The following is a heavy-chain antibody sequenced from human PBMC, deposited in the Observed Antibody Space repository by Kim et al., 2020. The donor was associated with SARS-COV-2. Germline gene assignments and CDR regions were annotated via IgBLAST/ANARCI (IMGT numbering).Heavy chain of an antibody. V-gene: IGHV3-23*01. CDR1: RFTFRSYV. Sequence: GGSLRLSCTASRFTFRSYVMSWVRQAPGKGLEWVSGISGGGDVTYYAESVKGRFTISRDNSKNTVYLQMSSLRAGDTALYFCTGSLDVWGQGTTVTVSS. J-gene: IGHJ6*02. CDR3: TGSLDV. CDR2: ISGGGDVT. D-gene: IGHD1-26*01.